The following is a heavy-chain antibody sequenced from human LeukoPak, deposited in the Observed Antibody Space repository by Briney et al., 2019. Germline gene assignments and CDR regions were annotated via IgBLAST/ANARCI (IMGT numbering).Heavy chain of an antibody. V-gene: IGHV1-69*13. Sequence: ASVKVSCKASGGTFSSYAISWVRQAPGQGLEWMGGIIPIFGTANYAQKFQGRVTITADESTSTAYMELSSLRSEDTAVYYCARDGQPYYDFWSGYYPKHYGMDVWGQGTTVTVSS. CDR1: GGTFSSYA. J-gene: IGHJ6*02. CDR2: IIPIFGTA. CDR3: ARDGQPYYDFWSGYYPKHYGMDV. D-gene: IGHD3-3*01.